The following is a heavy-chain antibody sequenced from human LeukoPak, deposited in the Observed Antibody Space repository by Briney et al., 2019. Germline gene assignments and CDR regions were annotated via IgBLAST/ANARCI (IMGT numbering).Heavy chain of an antibody. CDR2: IYYSGST. CDR1: GGSISSYY. Sequence: PSETLSLTCTVSGGSISSYYWSWIRQPPGKGLEWIGYIYYSGSTNYNPSLKSRVTISVDTSKNQFSLKLSSVTAADTAVYYCASSIAVAGTGPFRDYWGQGTLVTVSS. J-gene: IGHJ4*02. CDR3: ASSIAVAGTGPFRDY. D-gene: IGHD6-19*01. V-gene: IGHV4-59*12.